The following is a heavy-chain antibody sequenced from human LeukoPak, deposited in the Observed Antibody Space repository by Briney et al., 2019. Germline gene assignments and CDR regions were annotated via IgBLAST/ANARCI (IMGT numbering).Heavy chain of an antibody. D-gene: IGHD2-2*01. J-gene: IGHJ3*02. V-gene: IGHV4-34*01. CDR1: GGSFSGYY. CDR2: INHSGST. Sequence: SETLSLTCAVYGGSFSGYYWSWIRQPPGKGLEWIGEINHSGSTNYNPSLKSRVTISVDTSKNQFSLKLSSVTAADTAVYYCAREAYCSSTSCYRRGHACDIWGQGTMITVSS. CDR3: AREAYCSSTSCYRRGHACDI.